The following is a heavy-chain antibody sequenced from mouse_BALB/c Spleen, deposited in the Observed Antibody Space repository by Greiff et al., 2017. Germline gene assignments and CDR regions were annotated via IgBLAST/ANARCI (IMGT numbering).Heavy chain of an antibody. D-gene: IGHD2-1*01. CDR3: TRESYYGNRGAMDY. CDR1: GYTFTSYW. Sequence: LQQPGSELVRPGASVKLSCKASGYTFTSYWMHWVKQRPGQGLEWIGNIYPGSGSTNYDEKFKSKATLTVDTSSSTAYMQLSSLTSEDSAVYYCTRESYYGNRGAMDYWGQGTSVTVSS. CDR2: IYPGSGST. V-gene: IGHV1S22*01. J-gene: IGHJ4*01.